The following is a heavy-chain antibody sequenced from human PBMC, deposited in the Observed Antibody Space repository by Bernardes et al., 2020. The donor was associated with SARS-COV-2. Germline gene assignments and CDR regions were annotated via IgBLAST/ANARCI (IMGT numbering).Heavy chain of an antibody. CDR2: IYYSGST. J-gene: IGHJ4*02. CDR1: VGSISSRGYY. Sequence: TAPLTCTVFVGSISSRGYYWSWIQQHPGKGLEWIGYIYYSGSTYYNPSLKCRVTISVDTSKNQFSLKLSSVTAADTAVYYCARGRYCSGGSCYPVDYWGQGTLVTVSS. D-gene: IGHD2-15*01. V-gene: IGHV4-31*03. CDR3: ARGRYCSGGSCYPVDY.